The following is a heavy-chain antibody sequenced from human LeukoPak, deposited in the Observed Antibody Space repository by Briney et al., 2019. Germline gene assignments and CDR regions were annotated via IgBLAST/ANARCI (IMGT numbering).Heavy chain of an antibody. CDR2: IKQDGSEK. D-gene: IGHD3-22*01. CDR3: ARDRSYYDSSGYYRTMYYFDY. V-gene: IGHV3-7*01. CDR1: GFTFNSYF. Sequence: GGSLRLSCAASGFTFNSYFMSWVRQAPGKGLEWVANIKQDGSEKSYVDSVKGRFTISRDNAKNSLYLQMNSLRAEDTAVYYCARDRSYYDSSGYYRTMYYFDYWGQGTLVTVSS. J-gene: IGHJ4*02.